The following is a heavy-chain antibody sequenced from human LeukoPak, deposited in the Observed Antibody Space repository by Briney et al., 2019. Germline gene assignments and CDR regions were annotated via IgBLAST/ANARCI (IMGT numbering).Heavy chain of an antibody. D-gene: IGHD2-21*02. CDR3: ARLGDIDAFDI. CDR2: IYSGGST. J-gene: IGHJ3*02. CDR1: GFTVSSNY. V-gene: IGHV3-53*01. Sequence: GGSLRLTCAASGFTVSSNYMSWVRQAPGKGLEWVSVIYSGGSTYYADSVKGRFTISRDNSKNTLYLQMNSLRAEDTAVYYCARLGDIDAFDIWGQGTMVTVSS.